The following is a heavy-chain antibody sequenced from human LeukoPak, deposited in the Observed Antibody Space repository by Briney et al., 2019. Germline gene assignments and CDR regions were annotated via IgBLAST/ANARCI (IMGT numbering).Heavy chain of an antibody. CDR1: GYSFTSYW. J-gene: IGHJ6*03. CDR3: ARRGRYSSSGSDYYYMDV. V-gene: IGHV5-51*01. Sequence: HGESLKISCKGSGYSFTSYWIGWVRQMSGKGLEWMGIIYPNDSDTRYSPSFQGQVTISADKSISTAYLQWSSLKASDTAMYYCARRGRYSSSGSDYYYMDVWGKGTTVTVSS. CDR2: IYPNDSDT. D-gene: IGHD6-6*01.